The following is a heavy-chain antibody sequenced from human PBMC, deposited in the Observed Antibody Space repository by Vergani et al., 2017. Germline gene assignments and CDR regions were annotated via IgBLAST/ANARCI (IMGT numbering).Heavy chain of an antibody. CDR3: ARGTYCSSTSCYDAFDI. J-gene: IGHJ3*02. D-gene: IGHD2-2*01. Sequence: QVQLQESGPGLVKPSQTLSLTCTVSGGSISSGSYYWSWIRQPAGKGLEWIGRIYTSGSTNYNPSLKSRVTISVDTSKNQFSLKLSLVTAADTAVYYCARGTYCSSTSCYDAFDIWGQGTMVTVSS. V-gene: IGHV4-61*02. CDR1: GGSISSGSYY. CDR2: IYTSGST.